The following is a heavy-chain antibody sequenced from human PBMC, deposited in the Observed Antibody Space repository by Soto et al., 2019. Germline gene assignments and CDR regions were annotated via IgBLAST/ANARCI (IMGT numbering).Heavy chain of an antibody. Sequence: GGSLRLSCTASGFTFGDYAMSWFRQAPGKGLEWVGFIRSKAYGGTTEYAASVKGRFTISRDDSKSIAYLQMNSLKTEDTAVYYCTRGSKLRFLDYADYWGQGTLVTVSS. D-gene: IGHD3-3*01. CDR2: IRSKAYGGTT. CDR3: TRGSKLRFLDYADY. V-gene: IGHV3-49*03. CDR1: GFTFGDYA. J-gene: IGHJ4*02.